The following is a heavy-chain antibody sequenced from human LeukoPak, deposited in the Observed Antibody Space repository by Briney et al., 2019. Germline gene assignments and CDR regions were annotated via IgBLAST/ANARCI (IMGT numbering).Heavy chain of an antibody. Sequence: PGGSLRLSCAASGFTFSSYAMSWVRQAPGKGLEWVSAISGSGGSTYYADSVKGRFTISRDNSKNTLYLQMNSLRAEDTAVYYCAKDPYYDFWSGYYTDGLDYWGQGTLVTVSS. J-gene: IGHJ4*02. CDR3: AKDPYYDFWSGYYTDGLDY. V-gene: IGHV3-23*01. D-gene: IGHD3-3*01. CDR2: ISGSGGST. CDR1: GFTFSSYA.